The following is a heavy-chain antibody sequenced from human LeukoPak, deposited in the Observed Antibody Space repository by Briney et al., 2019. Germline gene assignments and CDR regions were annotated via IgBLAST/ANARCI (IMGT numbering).Heavy chain of an antibody. CDR2: IYISGGT. Sequence: SETLSLTCSVSGDSISSYSWSWIRQPAGKGLEWIWRIYISGGTNYNPSLKSRVTMSVDTSQNQISLKLSSVTAADTAVYYCAREKLLDGVADWGQGTLVTVSS. V-gene: IGHV4-4*07. J-gene: IGHJ4*02. CDR3: AREKLLDGVAD. D-gene: IGHD2-15*01. CDR1: GDSISSYS.